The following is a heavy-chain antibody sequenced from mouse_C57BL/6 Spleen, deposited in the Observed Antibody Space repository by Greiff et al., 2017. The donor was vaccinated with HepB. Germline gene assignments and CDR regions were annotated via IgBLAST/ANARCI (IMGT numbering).Heavy chain of an antibody. V-gene: IGHV5-16*01. CDR3: ARDLGSSYGYFDV. J-gene: IGHJ1*03. CDR1: GFTFSDYY. D-gene: IGHD1-1*01. Sequence: EVKVVESEGGLVQPGSSMKLSCTASGFTFSDYYMAWVRQVPEMGLEWVANINYDGSSTYYLDSLKSRFIISRDNAKNILYLQMSSLKSEDTATYYCARDLGSSYGYFDVWGTGTTVTVSS. CDR2: INYDGSST.